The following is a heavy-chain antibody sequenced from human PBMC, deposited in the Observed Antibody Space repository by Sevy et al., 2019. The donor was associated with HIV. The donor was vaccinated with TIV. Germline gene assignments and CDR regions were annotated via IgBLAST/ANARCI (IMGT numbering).Heavy chain of an antibody. J-gene: IGHJ4*02. D-gene: IGHD6-13*01. Sequence: GGSLRLSCAASGFTLNNYWMNWVRQAPGKGLEWVANIKQDGSVKYYVDSVKGRFTISRDNARNLMFLQMNSLRVEDTALYYCVRAIAADDSFWGQGTLVTVSS. CDR2: IKQDGSVK. V-gene: IGHV3-7*01. CDR3: VRAIAADDSF. CDR1: GFTLNNYW.